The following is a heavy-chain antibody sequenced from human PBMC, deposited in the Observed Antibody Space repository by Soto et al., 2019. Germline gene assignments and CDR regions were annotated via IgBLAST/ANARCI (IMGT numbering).Heavy chain of an antibody. CDR3: AREGEINYDSSGCLLSY. J-gene: IGHJ4*02. CDR2: IIPIFGTA. CDR1: GGTFSSYA. V-gene: IGHV1-69*13. D-gene: IGHD3-22*01. Sequence: SVKVSCKASGGTFSSYAISWVRQAPGQGLEWMGGIIPIFGTANYAQKFQGRVTITADESTSTAYMELSSLRSEDTAVYYCAREGEINYDSSGCLLSYWGQGTLVTVSS.